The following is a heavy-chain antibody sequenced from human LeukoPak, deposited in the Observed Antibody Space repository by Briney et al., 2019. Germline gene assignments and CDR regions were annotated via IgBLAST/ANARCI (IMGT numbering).Heavy chain of an antibody. CDR3: ATDLAQGYLGS. V-gene: IGHV3-15*01. CDR1: GFTFSYVW. J-gene: IGHJ4*02. Sequence: PGGSPRLSCAASGFTFSYVWMSWVRQAPGKGLEWVGRVKSKDVGATTDYAAPVKGRFTISRDDSKNSLYLQMDSLKTEDTAVYYCATDLAQGYLGSWGQGTLVTVSS. CDR2: VKSKDVGATT. D-gene: IGHD1-1*01.